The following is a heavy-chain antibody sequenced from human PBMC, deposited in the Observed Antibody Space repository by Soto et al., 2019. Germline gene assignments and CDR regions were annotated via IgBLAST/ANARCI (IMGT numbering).Heavy chain of an antibody. CDR1: GFTFSSYA. V-gene: IGHV3-23*01. CDR2: ISGSGGST. CDR3: AKDTRVSDIVVAPGAFDI. D-gene: IGHD2-2*01. Sequence: PGGSLRLSCAASGFTFSSYAMSWVRQAPGKGLEWVSAISGSGGSTYYADSVKGRFTISRDNSKNTLYLQMNSLRAEDTAVYYCAKDTRVSDIVVAPGAFDIWGQGTMVTVSS. J-gene: IGHJ3*02.